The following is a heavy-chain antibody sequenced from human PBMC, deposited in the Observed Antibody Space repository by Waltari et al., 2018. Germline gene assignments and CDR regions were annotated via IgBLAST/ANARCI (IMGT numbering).Heavy chain of an antibody. V-gene: IGHV4-39*01. D-gene: IGHD4-17*01. J-gene: IGHJ4*02. Sequence: QLQLQESGPGLVKPSETLSLTCIVSGGSISSSSSNWGWIRPPPGMWLEWIGSIYYSGGTYCTSSVKRLLTISVDTSNNQFSLGLSSVTATDTAVYYCAKHPLYGDYPPDCWGQGTLVIVSS. CDR1: GGSISSSSSN. CDR3: AKHPLYGDYPPDC. CDR2: IYYSGGT.